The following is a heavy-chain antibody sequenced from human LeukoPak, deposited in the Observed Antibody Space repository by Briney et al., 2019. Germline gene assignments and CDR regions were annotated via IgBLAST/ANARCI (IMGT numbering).Heavy chain of an antibody. CDR1: GGSFSGYY. CDR3: ASSGYYYYYYMDV. D-gene: IGHD1-26*01. V-gene: IGHV4-34*01. Sequence: SETLSLTCAVYGGSFSGYYWSWIRQPPGKGLEWIGEIYHSGSTNYNPSLKSRVTISVDKSKNQFSLKLSSVTAADTAVYYCASSGYYYYYYMDVWGKGTTVTVSS. CDR2: IYHSGST. J-gene: IGHJ6*03.